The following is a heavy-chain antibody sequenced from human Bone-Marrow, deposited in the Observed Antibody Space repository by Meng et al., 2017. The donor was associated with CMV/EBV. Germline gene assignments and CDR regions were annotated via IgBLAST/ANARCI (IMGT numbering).Heavy chain of an antibody. D-gene: IGHD3-10*01. CDR3: ARDPDRDHGGSGRCLDF. Sequence: GESLKISCAASGFSLSDYSMHWVRQAPGKGLEWVAFITRNNLIYYADSLEGRFTISRDNGRNSLYLQVRSLRDEDTAVAYCARDPDRDHGGSGRCLDFWGQGTLVTVSS. J-gene: IGHJ4*02. V-gene: IGHV3-69-1*01. CDR2: ITRNNLI. CDR1: GFSLSDYS.